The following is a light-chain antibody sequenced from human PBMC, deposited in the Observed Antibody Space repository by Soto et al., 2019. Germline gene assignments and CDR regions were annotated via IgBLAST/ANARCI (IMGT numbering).Light chain of an antibody. J-gene: IGKJ3*01. V-gene: IGKV3-11*01. CDR3: QQRSNWPPFT. CDR1: QSVSSY. Sequence: EILLTQSPATRSLSRGERATLSCRASQSVSSYLAWYQQKPGQAPRLLIYDASNRATGIPARFSGSGSGTDFTLTISSLEPEDFAVYYCQQRSNWPPFTFGPGTKVDIK. CDR2: DAS.